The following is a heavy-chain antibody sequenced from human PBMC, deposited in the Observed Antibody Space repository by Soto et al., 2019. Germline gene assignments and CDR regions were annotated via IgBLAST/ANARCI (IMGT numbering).Heavy chain of an antibody. CDR1: GGTFSNYP. Sequence: QVQLVQSGAEVKKPGSSVKVSCKASGGTFSNYPISWVRQAPGQGREWMGGIIPIFGTVNYAQKFQGRVTNTADESTSTAYMELSSLRSEDTAVYYCARGNHRWLQLWYFDLWGRGTLVTVSS. J-gene: IGHJ2*01. CDR3: ARGNHRWLQLWYFDL. V-gene: IGHV1-69*12. D-gene: IGHD5-12*01. CDR2: IIPIFGTV.